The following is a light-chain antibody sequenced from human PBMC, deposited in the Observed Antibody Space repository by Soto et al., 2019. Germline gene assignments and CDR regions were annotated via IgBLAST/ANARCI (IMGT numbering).Light chain of an antibody. CDR3: VLFMGSGIWA. CDR2: NTN. J-gene: IGLJ2*01. Sequence: QAVVTQEPSFSVSPGGTVTLTCGLSSGSVSTSYYPNWYQQTPGQAPRALIYNTNTRSSGVPDRFSGSILGNKAALTITGAQADDDSDYYXVLFMGSGIWAFGGGTKLTVL. CDR1: SGSVSTSYY. V-gene: IGLV8-61*01.